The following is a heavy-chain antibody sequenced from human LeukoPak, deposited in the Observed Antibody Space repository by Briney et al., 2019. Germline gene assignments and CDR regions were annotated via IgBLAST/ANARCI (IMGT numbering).Heavy chain of an antibody. CDR2: ISDSGDTI. CDR3: ARDRIRHTECTWFDS. V-gene: IGHV3-48*03. J-gene: IGHJ5*01. Sequence: GGSLRLSCAASGFTFSTYEMIWVRQAPGKGLEWVSYISDSGDTIFYADSVKGRFTISRDNAKNSLYLQMSSLRVEDTAVYYCARDRIRHTECTWFDSWGQGTLVTVSS. D-gene: IGHD2-21*01. CDR1: GFTFSTYE.